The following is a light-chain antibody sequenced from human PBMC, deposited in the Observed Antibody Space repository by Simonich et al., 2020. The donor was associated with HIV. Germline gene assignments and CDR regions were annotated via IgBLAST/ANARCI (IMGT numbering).Light chain of an antibody. Sequence: QSALTQPASVSGSPGQSITISCTGTSSDVGGYNYVSWYQQHPGKAPKLIIYDVSKRPSGVSNRFSGSKSGNTASLTISGLQAEDEADYYCSSYTFSTTLVFGGGTKLTVL. J-gene: IGLJ3*02. CDR3: SSYTFSTTLV. CDR2: DVS. V-gene: IGLV2-14*01. CDR1: SSDVGGYNY.